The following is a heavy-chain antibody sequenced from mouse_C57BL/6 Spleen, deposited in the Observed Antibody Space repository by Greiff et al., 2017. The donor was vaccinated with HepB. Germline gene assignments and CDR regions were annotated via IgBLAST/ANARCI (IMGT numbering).Heavy chain of an antibody. V-gene: IGHV1-55*01. J-gene: IGHJ4*01. D-gene: IGHD2-2*01. CDR1: GYTFTSYW. Sequence: VQLQQPGAELVKPGASVKMSCKASGYTFTSYWITWVKQRPGQGLEWIGDIYPGSGSTNYNEKFKSKATLTVDTSSSTAYMQLSSLTSEDSAVYYCARGGVTNYYAMDYWGQGTSVTVSS. CDR2: IYPGSGST. CDR3: ARGGVTNYYAMDY.